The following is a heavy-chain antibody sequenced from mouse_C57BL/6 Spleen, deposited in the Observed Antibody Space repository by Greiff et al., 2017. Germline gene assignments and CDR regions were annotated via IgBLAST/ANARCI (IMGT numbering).Heavy chain of an antibody. CDR3: ARRGSYYGFAY. CDR2: IDPSDSNT. D-gene: IGHD1-1*01. J-gene: IGHJ3*01. Sequence: VQLQQPGAELVKPGASVKLSCKASGYTFTSYWMQWVKQRPGQGLEWIGEIDPSDSNTNYNQKFKGKATLTVDTSSSTAYMQLSSLTSEDSAVYYCARRGSYYGFAYWGQGTLVTVSA. CDR1: GYTFTSYW. V-gene: IGHV1-50*01.